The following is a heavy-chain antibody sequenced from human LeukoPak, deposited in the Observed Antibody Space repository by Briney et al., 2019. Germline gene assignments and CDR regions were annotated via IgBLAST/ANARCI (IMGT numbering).Heavy chain of an antibody. V-gene: IGHV1-2*06. D-gene: IGHD3-3*01. CDR3: ARENTIFGVDY. J-gene: IGHJ4*02. CDR1: GYTFTGYY. CDR2: INSSSGGT. Sequence: ASVKVSCKASGYTFTGYYMHWVRQAPGQGLEWMGRINSSSGGTNYAQKFQGRVTMTRDTSISTAYMELSSLISDDTAVYYCARENTIFGVDYWGQGTLVTVSS.